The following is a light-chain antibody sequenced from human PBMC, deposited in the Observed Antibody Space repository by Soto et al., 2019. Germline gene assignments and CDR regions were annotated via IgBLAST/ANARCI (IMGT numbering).Light chain of an antibody. CDR3: PQANSFPRT. CDR2: TGS. CDR1: QGISSW. J-gene: IGKJ4*01. V-gene: IGKV1-12*01. Sequence: DIQMTQSPSSVSASVGDRVSITCRASQGISSWLAWYQQKPGRAPKLLIYTGSSLQSGVPSRFSGTGSVTDFTLTISSLQPEDVAHYYCPQANSFPRTFGGGTKVEIK.